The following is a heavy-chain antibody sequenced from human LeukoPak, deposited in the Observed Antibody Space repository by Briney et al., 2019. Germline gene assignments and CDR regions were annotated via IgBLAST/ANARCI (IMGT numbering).Heavy chain of an antibody. Sequence: SVKVSCKASGYTFTGYYMHWVRQAPGQGLEWMGGIIPIFSTTNYAQKFQGRVTITADKSTGTAYMELSRLRSEDTAMYYCARKYSSSWYNFWDPWGQGTLVTVSS. CDR3: ARKYSSSWYNFWDP. D-gene: IGHD6-13*01. CDR2: IIPIFSTT. J-gene: IGHJ5*02. CDR1: GYTFTGYY. V-gene: IGHV1-69*06.